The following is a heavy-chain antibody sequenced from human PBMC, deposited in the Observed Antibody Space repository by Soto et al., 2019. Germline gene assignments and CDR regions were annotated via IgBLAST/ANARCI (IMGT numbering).Heavy chain of an antibody. CDR1: VFSVRTNY. J-gene: IGHJ4*02. CDR3: ARAGVNKNFFEY. D-gene: IGHD3-10*01. V-gene: IGHV3-53*01. CDR2: FESGGSI. Sequence: GGSLRLSCASSVFSVRTNYMSCVRHSPGKGLEWVSVFESGGSIYYADSVKGRFIISRDNAKNTLYLQMNSLRVEDTAVYYCARAGVNKNFFEYWGEGTLVRVSS.